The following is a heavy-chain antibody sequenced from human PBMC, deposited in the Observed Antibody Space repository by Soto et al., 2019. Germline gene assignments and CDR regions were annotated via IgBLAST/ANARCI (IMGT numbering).Heavy chain of an antibody. Sequence: XDSLRLSCAASGFTFSSYSVNWVRQAPGKGLEWVSSISSSSSYIYYADSVKGRFTISRDNAKNSLYLQMNSQRAEDTAVYYCARYCSSTSCYLSYYYYGMDVWGQGTTVTVSS. D-gene: IGHD2-2*01. CDR3: ARYCSSTSCYLSYYYYGMDV. V-gene: IGHV3-21*01. CDR2: ISSSSSYI. J-gene: IGHJ6*02. CDR1: GFTFSSYS.